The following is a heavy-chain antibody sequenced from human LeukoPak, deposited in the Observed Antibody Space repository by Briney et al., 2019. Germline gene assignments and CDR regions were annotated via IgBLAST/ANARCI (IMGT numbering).Heavy chain of an antibody. CDR2: ISSSGSTI. Sequence: PGGSLRLSCAASGFTFSSYEMNWVRQAPGKGLEWVSYISSSGSTIYYADSLKGRFTISRDNAKNSLYLQMNSLRAEDTAVYYCARDPHPYYYYYMDVWGKGTTVTVSS. J-gene: IGHJ6*03. CDR1: GFTFSSYE. V-gene: IGHV3-48*03. CDR3: ARDPHPYYYYYMDV.